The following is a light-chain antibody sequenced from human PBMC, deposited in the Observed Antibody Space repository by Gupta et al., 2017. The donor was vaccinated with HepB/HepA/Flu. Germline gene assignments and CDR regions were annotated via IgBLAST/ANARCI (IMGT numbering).Light chain of an antibody. Sequence: DIELTQSPSPLSASVGDRVTITCRASQSISSYVTWYQQKPGIAPKLLIFAASTLQSGVPSKLSGSGSGTDFTLTISSLQPEDFATYYCQQGYNGPSLTFGEGTKVEIK. J-gene: IGKJ4*01. CDR1: QSISSY. CDR3: QQGYNGPSLT. V-gene: IGKV1-39*01. CDR2: AAS.